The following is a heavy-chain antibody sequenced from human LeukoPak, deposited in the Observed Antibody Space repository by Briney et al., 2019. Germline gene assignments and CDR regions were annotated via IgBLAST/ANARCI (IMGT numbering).Heavy chain of an antibody. D-gene: IGHD3-22*01. Sequence: GRSLRLSCTASGFTFSSYGIHWVRQAPGRGLEWVAVIWYDGSKKYYADSVKGRFTISRDNSKNTLYLQMNSLRAEDTAVYYCARDGNHYDRSGHKKYYGMDVWGQGTTVTVSS. CDR2: IWYDGSKK. CDR1: GFTFSSYG. CDR3: ARDGNHYDRSGHKKYYGMDV. V-gene: IGHV3-33*01. J-gene: IGHJ6*02.